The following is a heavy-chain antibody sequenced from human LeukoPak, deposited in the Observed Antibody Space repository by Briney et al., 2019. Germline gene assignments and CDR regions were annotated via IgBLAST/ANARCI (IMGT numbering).Heavy chain of an antibody. CDR1: GYTFTGHY. CDR3: ARTVARSLRYYGMDV. Sequence: ASVKVSCKASGYTFTGHYMHWVRQAPGQGLEWMGWINPNSGATNYAQKFQGRVTMTRDTSISTAYMELSRLRSDDTAVYYCARTVARSLRYYGMDVWGQGTTVTVSS. J-gene: IGHJ6*02. CDR2: INPNSGAT. D-gene: IGHD2-15*01. V-gene: IGHV1-2*02.